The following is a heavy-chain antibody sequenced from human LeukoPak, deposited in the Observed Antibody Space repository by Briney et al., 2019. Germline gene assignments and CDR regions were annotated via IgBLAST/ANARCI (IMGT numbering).Heavy chain of an antibody. Sequence: SETLSLTCAVYGGSFSGYYWSWLRQPPGRGLEWIGEINHSGSTNYNPSLKSRVTISVDTSKNQFSLKLSSVTAADTAVYYCARGPQDRYCSSTSCYRHPLDYWGQGTLVTVSS. J-gene: IGHJ4*02. V-gene: IGHV4-34*01. CDR2: INHSGST. D-gene: IGHD2-2*01. CDR1: GGSFSGYY. CDR3: ARGPQDRYCSSTSCYRHPLDY.